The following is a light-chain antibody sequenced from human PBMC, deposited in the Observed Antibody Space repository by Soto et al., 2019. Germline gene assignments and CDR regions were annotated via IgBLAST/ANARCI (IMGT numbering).Light chain of an antibody. Sequence: QSALTQPASVSGSPGQSITISCTGTSSDVGGYSYVSWYQQHPGKAPKLMIYDVSYWPSGVSNRFSGSKSGNTASLTISGLQAEDEADYYCSSYTSSSTKVFGGGTKLTVL. CDR3: SSYTSSSTKV. CDR1: SSDVGGYSY. J-gene: IGLJ2*01. CDR2: DVS. V-gene: IGLV2-14*03.